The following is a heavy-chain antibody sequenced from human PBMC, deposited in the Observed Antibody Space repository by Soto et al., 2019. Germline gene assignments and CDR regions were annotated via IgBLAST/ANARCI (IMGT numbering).Heavy chain of an antibody. V-gene: IGHV4-39*01. CDR1: GGSISSSSYY. J-gene: IGHJ4*02. CDR3: ARRYSSSWYSFDY. CDR2: IYYSGST. D-gene: IGHD6-13*01. Sequence: SETLSLTCTVSGGSISSSSYYWGWIRQPPGKGLEWIGSIYYSGSTYYNPSLKSRVTISVDTSKNQFSLKLSSVTAADTAVYYCARRYSSSWYSFDYWGQGTLVTVSS.